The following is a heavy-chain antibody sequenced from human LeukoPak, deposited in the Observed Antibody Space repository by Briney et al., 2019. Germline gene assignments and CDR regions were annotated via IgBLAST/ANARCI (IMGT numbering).Heavy chain of an antibody. CDR2: IAYVGSRA. J-gene: IGHJ4*02. CDR3: TRYNNDHFDY. CDR1: GFTFGGYG. D-gene: IGHD1-14*01. Sequence: PGRSLRLSCAGSGFTFGGYGMPWFRQTPGKGLEWVAVIAYVGSRAFYADSVKGRFTISRDNSKNTMSVQMDDLRAEDTAVYYCTRYNNDHFDYWGQGTLVTVSS. V-gene: IGHV3-33*01.